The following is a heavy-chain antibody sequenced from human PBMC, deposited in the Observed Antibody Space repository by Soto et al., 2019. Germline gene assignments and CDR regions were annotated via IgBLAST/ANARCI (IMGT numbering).Heavy chain of an antibody. D-gene: IGHD6-19*01. CDR3: AREVGWYAFDI. J-gene: IGHJ3*02. CDR1: GFTFSSYG. Sequence: VQLVESGGGVVQPGRSLRLSCAASGFTFSSYGMHWVRQAPGKGLEWVAVIWYDGSNKYYADSVKGRFTISRDNSKNTLYLQMNSLRAEDTAVYYCAREVGWYAFDIWGQGTMVTVSS. CDR2: IWYDGSNK. V-gene: IGHV3-33*01.